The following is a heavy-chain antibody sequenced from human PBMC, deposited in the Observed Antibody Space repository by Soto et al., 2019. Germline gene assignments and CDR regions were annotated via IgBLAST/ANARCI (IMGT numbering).Heavy chain of an antibody. CDR2: IHYSGST. J-gene: IGHJ4*02. D-gene: IGHD2-15*01. CDR3: ARDTRVAFSYFDN. V-gene: IGHV4-31*03. Sequence: QVQLQESGPVLVKPSQTLSLTCIVSGDSISSGDYYWSWIRQHPGKGLEWIGQIHYSGSTYYNPSLMRRVTISVDTSKNQFSLRLSSVTAADTAVYYCARDTRVAFSYFDNWGQGALVTVSS. CDR1: GDSISSGDYY.